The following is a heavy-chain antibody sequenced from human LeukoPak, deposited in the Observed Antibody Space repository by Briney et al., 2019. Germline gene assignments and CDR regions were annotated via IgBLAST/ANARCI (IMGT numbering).Heavy chain of an antibody. D-gene: IGHD3-22*01. Sequence: PSETLFRTCTVSGGSISSGDYYWSWIRQPPGKGLEWIGYIYYSGSTYYNPSLKSRVTISVDTSKNQFSLKLSSVTAADTAVYYCARVPMYDSSGYYWGNDYWGQGTLVTVSS. V-gene: IGHV4-30-4*08. J-gene: IGHJ4*02. CDR3: ARVPMYDSSGYYWGNDY. CDR1: GGSISSGDYY. CDR2: IYYSGST.